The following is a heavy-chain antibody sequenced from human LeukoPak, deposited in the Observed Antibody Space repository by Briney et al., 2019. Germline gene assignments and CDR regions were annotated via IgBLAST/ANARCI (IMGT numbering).Heavy chain of an antibody. Sequence: PSGTLSLTCAVSGGSISSSNWWSWVRQPSGKGLEWIGEIYHSGSTYYNPSLKSRVTISVDTSKNQFSLKLSSVTAADTAVYYCARVAVGGYYYKNWFDPWGQGTLVTVSS. J-gene: IGHJ5*02. V-gene: IGHV4-4*02. D-gene: IGHD3-10*01. CDR1: GGSISSSNW. CDR3: ARVAVGGYYYKNWFDP. CDR2: IYHSGST.